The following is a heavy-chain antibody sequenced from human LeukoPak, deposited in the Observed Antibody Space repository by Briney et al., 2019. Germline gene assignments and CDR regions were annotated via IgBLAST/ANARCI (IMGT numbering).Heavy chain of an antibody. V-gene: IGHV1-69*05. J-gene: IGHJ5*01. Sequence: SVKVSCKASGGTFSSYAISWVRQAPGQGLEWMGGIIPISGTANYAQKFQGRVTITTDESTSTAYMELSSLRSEDTAVYYCASGAYGGFDPWGQGTLVTVSS. CDR2: IIPISGTA. CDR1: GGTFSSYA. CDR3: ASGAYGGFDP. D-gene: IGHD3-10*01.